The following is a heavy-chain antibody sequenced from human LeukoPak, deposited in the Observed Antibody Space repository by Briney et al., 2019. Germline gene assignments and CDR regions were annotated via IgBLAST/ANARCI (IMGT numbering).Heavy chain of an antibody. Sequence: SETLSLTCTVSGASVSSGGYYWSWVRRVPGKGLEWIGYTYDRGRPFHSPSLKSRGTISVDTSKNQFSLRMSSVTAADTAVYYCARTLVHYGNYSAGFYFDQWGQGALVAVSS. D-gene: IGHD4-11*01. CDR2: TYDRGRP. CDR1: GASVSSGGYY. J-gene: IGHJ4*02. V-gene: IGHV4-31*03. CDR3: ARTLVHYGNYSAGFYFDQ.